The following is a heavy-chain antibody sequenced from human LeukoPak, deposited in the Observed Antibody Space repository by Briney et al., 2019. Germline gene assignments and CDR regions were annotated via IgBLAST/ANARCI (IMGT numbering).Heavy chain of an antibody. CDR1: GGSISSYY. Sequence: TPSETLSLTCTVSGGSISSYYWSWIRQPPGKGLEWIGYIYYSGSTNYNPSLKSRATISVDTSKNQFSLKLSSVTAADTAVYYCARRSVWGSYRYFDYWGQGTLVTVSS. CDR3: ARRSVWGSYRYFDY. J-gene: IGHJ4*02. CDR2: IYYSGST. V-gene: IGHV4-59*12. D-gene: IGHD3-16*02.